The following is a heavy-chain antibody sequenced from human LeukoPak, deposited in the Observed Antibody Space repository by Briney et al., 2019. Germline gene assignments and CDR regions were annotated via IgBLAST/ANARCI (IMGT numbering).Heavy chain of an antibody. V-gene: IGHV1-69*04. Sequence: PSVKVSCKASGGTFSSYAISWVRQAPGQGLEWMGRIIPILGIANYAQKFQGRVTITADKSTSTAYMELSSLRSEDTAVYYCARDDYGDYVGGDYWGQGTLVSVSS. CDR2: IIPILGIA. J-gene: IGHJ4*02. CDR3: ARDDYGDYVGGDY. CDR1: GGTFSSYA. D-gene: IGHD4-17*01.